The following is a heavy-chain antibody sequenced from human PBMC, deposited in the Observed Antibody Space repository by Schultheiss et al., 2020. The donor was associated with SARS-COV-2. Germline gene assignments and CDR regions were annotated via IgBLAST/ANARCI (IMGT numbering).Heavy chain of an antibody. V-gene: IGHV4-34*01. J-gene: IGHJ6*03. CDR2: IYYSGST. D-gene: IGHD1-26*01. CDR3: ARGVRGGGSYLTHYYYYYMDV. CDR1: GGSFSDYY. Sequence: SETLSLTCAVYGGSFSDYYWSWIRQPPGKGLEWIGYIYYSGSTYYNPSLKSRVTISVDTSKIQFSLKLSSVTAADTAVYYCARGVRGGGSYLTHYYYYYMDVWGKGTTVTVSS.